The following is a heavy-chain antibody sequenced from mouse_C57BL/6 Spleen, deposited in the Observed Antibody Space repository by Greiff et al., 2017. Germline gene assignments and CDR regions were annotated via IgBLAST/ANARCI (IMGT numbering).Heavy chain of an antibody. V-gene: IGHV1-50*01. Sequence: VQLHQPGAELVKPGASVTLSCKASGYTFTSYWMQWVKQRPGQGLEWIGEIDPSDSYTNYNQKFKGKATLTVDTSSSTAYMQLSSLTSEESAVYYCARGERPWGQGTTLTVSS. J-gene: IGHJ2*01. CDR2: IDPSDSYT. CDR1: GYTFTSYW. CDR3: ARGERP.